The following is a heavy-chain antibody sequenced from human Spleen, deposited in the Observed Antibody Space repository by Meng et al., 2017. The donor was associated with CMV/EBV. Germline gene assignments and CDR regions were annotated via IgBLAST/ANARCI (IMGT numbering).Heavy chain of an antibody. Sequence: GGSLRLSCAASGFTFSSYWMSWVRQAPGKGLEWVSLISWDGGSTYYADSVKGRFTISRDNSKNSLYLQMNSLRAEDTALYYCANGELGYCSSTSCSDAFDIWGQGTMVTVSS. D-gene: IGHD2-2*01. J-gene: IGHJ3*02. CDR2: ISWDGGST. CDR1: GFTFSSYW. CDR3: ANGELGYCSSTSCSDAFDI. V-gene: IGHV3-43D*03.